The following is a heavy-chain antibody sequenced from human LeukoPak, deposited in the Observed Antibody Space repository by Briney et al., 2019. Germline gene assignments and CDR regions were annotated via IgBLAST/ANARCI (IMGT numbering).Heavy chain of an antibody. V-gene: IGHV1-2*02. CDR2: INPNSGGT. CDR3: ARERSTSQYSSSWYVTGWFDP. Sequence: APVKVSCKASGYTFTGYYMHWVRQAPGQGLEWMGWINPNSGGTNYAQKFQGRVTMTRDTSISTAYMELSRLRSDDTAVYYCARERSTSQYSSSWYVTGWFDPWGQGTLVTVSS. CDR1: GYTFTGYY. D-gene: IGHD6-13*01. J-gene: IGHJ5*02.